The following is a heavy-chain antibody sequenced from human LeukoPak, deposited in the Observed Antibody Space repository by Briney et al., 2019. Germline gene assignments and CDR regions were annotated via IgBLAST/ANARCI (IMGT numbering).Heavy chain of an antibody. Sequence: GGSLRLSCAASGLTLSDYYMSWIRQAPGKGLEWVSYISSSSSYTNYADSVKGRFTISRDNAKNSLYLQMNSLRAEDTAVYYCARSGIAVAGTVDYWGQGTLVAVSS. CDR1: GLTLSDYY. D-gene: IGHD6-19*01. J-gene: IGHJ4*02. CDR2: ISSSSSYT. V-gene: IGHV3-11*06. CDR3: ARSGIAVAGTVDY.